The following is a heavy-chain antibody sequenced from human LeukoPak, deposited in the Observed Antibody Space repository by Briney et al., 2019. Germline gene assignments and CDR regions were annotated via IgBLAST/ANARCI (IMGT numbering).Heavy chain of an antibody. D-gene: IGHD3-10*01. CDR3: ARDQAPPGWFDP. Sequence: SQTLSLTCAVSGGSISSGGYSWSWIRQPPGKGLEWIGYIYHSGSTYYNPSLESRVTISVDTSKNQFSLKLSSVTAADTAVYYCARDQAPPGWFDPWGQGTLVTVSS. CDR1: GGSISSGGYS. V-gene: IGHV4-30-2*01. J-gene: IGHJ5*02. CDR2: IYHSGST.